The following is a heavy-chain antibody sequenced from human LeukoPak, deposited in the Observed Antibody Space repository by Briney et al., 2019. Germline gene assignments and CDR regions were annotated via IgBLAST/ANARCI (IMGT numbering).Heavy chain of an antibody. CDR2: INPNSGGT. CDR3: ARDLYDSSGYYYVNY. J-gene: IGHJ4*02. Sequence: ASVKVSCKASGYTFTGYYMHWVRQAPGQGLEWMGWINPNSGGTNYAQKFQGRVTMTRDTSISTAYMELSRLRSDVTAVYYCARDLYDSSGYYYVNYWGQGTLVTVSS. V-gene: IGHV1-2*02. CDR1: GYTFTGYY. D-gene: IGHD3-22*01.